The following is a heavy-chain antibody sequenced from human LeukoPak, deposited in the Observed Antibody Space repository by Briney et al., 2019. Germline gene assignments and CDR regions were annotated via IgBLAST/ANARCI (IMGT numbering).Heavy chain of an antibody. V-gene: IGHV3-23*01. Sequence: GGSLRLSCAASGFTFSSYAISWVRQAPGNGLEWVSAISGSGGSTYYADSVKGRFTISRDNSKNTLYLQMNSLRAEDTAVYYCARYGDYVSGEVDYWGQGTQVTVSS. CDR1: GFTFSSYA. CDR2: ISGSGGST. D-gene: IGHD4-17*01. CDR3: ARYGDYVSGEVDY. J-gene: IGHJ4*02.